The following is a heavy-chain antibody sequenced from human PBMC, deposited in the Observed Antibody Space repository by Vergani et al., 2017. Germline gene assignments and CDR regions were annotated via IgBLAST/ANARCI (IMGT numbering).Heavy chain of an antibody. CDR1: GYTFTSYY. Sequence: QVQLVQSGAEVKKPGASVKVSCKASGYTFTSYYMHWVRQAPGQGLEWMGWINPNSGGTNYAQKFQGRVTMTRDTSISTAYMELSRLRSDDTAVYYCARGPIRYFDWLPDAFDIWGQGTMVTVSS. CDR2: INPNSGGT. V-gene: IGHV1-2*02. D-gene: IGHD3-9*01. J-gene: IGHJ3*02. CDR3: ARGPIRYFDWLPDAFDI.